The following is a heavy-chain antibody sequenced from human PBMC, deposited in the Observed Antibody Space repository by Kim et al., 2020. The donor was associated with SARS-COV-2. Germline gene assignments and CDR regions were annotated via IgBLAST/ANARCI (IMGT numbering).Heavy chain of an antibody. CDR2: ISSSSYI. CDR1: GFTFSSYS. V-gene: IGHV3-21*01. J-gene: IGHJ6*02. D-gene: IGHD3-10*01. Sequence: GGSLRLSCAASGFTFSSYSMNWVRQAPGKGLEWVSSISSSSYIYYADSVKGRFTISRDNAKNSLYLQMNSLRAEDTAVYYCARDGMEEWFGELLRDYYYGMDVWGQGTTVTVSS. CDR3: ARDGMEEWFGELLRDYYYGMDV.